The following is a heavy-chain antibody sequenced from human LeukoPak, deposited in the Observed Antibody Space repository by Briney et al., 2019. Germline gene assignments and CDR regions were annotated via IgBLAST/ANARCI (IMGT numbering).Heavy chain of an antibody. Sequence: PGGSLRLSCAASGFTFSSYGMHWVRQAPGKGLEWVAVLLNDGSNAVHADSVRGRFSLSRDKSKNMVYLQMNNLKPEDTAVYHCARDPSRSSWDWYFDLWGRGTLVTVSS. J-gene: IGHJ2*01. CDR3: ARDPSRSSWDWYFDL. D-gene: IGHD6-13*01. CDR1: GFTFSSYG. CDR2: LLNDGSNA. V-gene: IGHV3-30*03.